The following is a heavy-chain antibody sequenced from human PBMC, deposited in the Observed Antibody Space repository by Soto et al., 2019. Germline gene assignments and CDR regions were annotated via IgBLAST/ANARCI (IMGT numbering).Heavy chain of an antibody. Sequence: EVQVVESGGGLVKPGGSLRLSCAASGFTFMDAWMNWVRQAPGKGLEWVARFKSRAAGGTTDYAAPVNGRFIISRDDSTNTLYLHMNSLQTEDTDVYYCVADTPEVVGWLDYWVPGTLVTVSS. CDR3: VADTPEVVGWLDY. D-gene: IGHD6-19*01. CDR2: FKSRAAGGTT. V-gene: IGHV3-15*07. CDR1: GFTFMDAW. J-gene: IGHJ4*02.